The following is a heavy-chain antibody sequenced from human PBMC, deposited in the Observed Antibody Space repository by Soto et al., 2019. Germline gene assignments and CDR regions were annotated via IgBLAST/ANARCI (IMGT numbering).Heavy chain of an antibody. CDR2: VFSSGTT. J-gene: IGHJ4*02. Sequence: QVQLQESGPGLVKPSQTLSLTCTVSGDSISSGDYYWSWIRQPPGKGLEWIGFVFSSGTTYYNPSLKSRVVISIDTSKSQLSLKLSSVTAADTAVYDCARDSLDFGDNVGGVWDSWGQGTLVTVSS. CDR1: GDSISSGDYY. D-gene: IGHD4-17*01. CDR3: ARDSLDFGDNVGGVWDS. V-gene: IGHV4-30-4*01.